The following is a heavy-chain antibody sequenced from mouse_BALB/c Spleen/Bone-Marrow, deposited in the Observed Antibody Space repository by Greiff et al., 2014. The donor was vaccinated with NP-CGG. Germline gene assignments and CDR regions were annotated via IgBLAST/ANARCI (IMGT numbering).Heavy chain of an antibody. J-gene: IGHJ2*01. Sequence: QVQLQQSGSVLVRPGASVKLSCKASGYTFTSSWMHWAKQRPGQGLEWMGEIHPNSGNTNYNEKFKGKATLTVDTSSSTAYVDLSSLTSEDSAVYYCARSGFDYWGQGTTLTVSS. CDR2: IHPNSGNT. CDR1: GYTFTSSW. V-gene: IGHV1S130*01. D-gene: IGHD4-1*01. CDR3: ARSGFDY.